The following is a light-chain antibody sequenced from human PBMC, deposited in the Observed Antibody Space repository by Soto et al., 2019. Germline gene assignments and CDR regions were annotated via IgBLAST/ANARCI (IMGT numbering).Light chain of an antibody. V-gene: IGKV3-15*01. Sequence: EIVLTQSPGTLSLSPWERAALSCVASQSVSSNLAWYQHKPGQAPRLLIYGASTMATGIPAMFSGSGSGTEFTLTISSLQSEDFAVYYCQQYNNWPPWTFGQGTKVDI. CDR3: QQYNNWPPWT. J-gene: IGKJ1*01. CDR1: QSVSSN. CDR2: GAS.